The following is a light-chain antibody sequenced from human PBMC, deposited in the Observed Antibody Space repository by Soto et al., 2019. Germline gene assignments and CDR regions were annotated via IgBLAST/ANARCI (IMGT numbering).Light chain of an antibody. CDR3: AAWDDSLDGPT. CDR2: GSD. J-gene: IGLJ2*01. V-gene: IGLV1-44*01. CDR1: TSNIGTYT. Sequence: QPVLSQPPSTSGTPGQRVTISCSGGTSNIGTYTVSWYQQFPETAPRLLIYGSDRRPSGVPDRCSGSKSGTSASLSIGGLHSEDEAHYYCAAWDDSLDGPTFGGGTKLTVL.